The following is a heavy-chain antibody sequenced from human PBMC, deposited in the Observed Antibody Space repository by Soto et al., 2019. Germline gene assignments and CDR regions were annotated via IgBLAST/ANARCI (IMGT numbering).Heavy chain of an antibody. Sequence: ASVKVSCKASGYTFTGYYIHWVRQAPGEGLEWMGWINPNSGGTNYAQKFQGRVTMTRDTSITTAYMELRRLRSDDTAVYYCARDVPHITVTTGLDYWGQGTLVTVSS. J-gene: IGHJ4*02. CDR1: GYTFTGYY. CDR3: ARDVPHITVTTGLDY. D-gene: IGHD1-20*01. V-gene: IGHV1-2*02. CDR2: INPNSGGT.